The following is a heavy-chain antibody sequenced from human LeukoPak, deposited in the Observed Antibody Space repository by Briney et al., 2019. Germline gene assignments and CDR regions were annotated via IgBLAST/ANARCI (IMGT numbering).Heavy chain of an antibody. CDR2: VCYRGST. CDR1: AGSISSGGYY. J-gene: IGHJ4*02. Sequence: SQTLSLTCTVTAGSISSGGYYWSWIRQHPGKGLEWIGCVCYRGSTYYNPSLKSRFTISVDTSKNQFSLKLSSVTAADTAVYYCARGREVVPAAIDYWGQGTLVTVSS. V-gene: IGHV4-31*03. CDR3: ARGREVVPAAIDY. D-gene: IGHD2-2*01.